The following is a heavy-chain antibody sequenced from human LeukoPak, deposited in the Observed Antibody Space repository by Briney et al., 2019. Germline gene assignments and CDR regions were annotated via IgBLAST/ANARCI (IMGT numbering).Heavy chain of an antibody. J-gene: IGHJ3*02. D-gene: IGHD2-15*01. CDR2: ICYSGST. CDR3: ARAHELVDDAFDI. CDR1: GGSISSGGYY. V-gene: IGHV4-31*03. Sequence: PSETLSLTCTVSGGSISSGGYYWSWIRQHPGKGLEWIGYICYSGSTYYNPSLKSRVTISVDTSKNQFSLKLSSVTAADTAVYYCARAHELVDDAFDIWGQGTMVTVSS.